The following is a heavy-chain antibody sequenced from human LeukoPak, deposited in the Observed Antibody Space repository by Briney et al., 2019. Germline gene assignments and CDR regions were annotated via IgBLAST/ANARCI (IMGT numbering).Heavy chain of an antibody. Sequence: ASVKVSCKASGYTFTSYDINWVRQATGQGLEWMGWMNPNSGNTGYAQKFQGRVTITADESTSTAYMELSSLRSEDTAVYYCARDPLSAAAGEGYWGQGTLVTVSS. J-gene: IGHJ4*02. D-gene: IGHD6-13*01. V-gene: IGHV1-8*01. CDR3: ARDPLSAAAGEGY. CDR1: GYTFTSYD. CDR2: MNPNSGNT.